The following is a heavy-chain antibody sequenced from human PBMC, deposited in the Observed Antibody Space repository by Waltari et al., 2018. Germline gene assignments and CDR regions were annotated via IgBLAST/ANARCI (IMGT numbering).Heavy chain of an antibody. Sequence: QITLKESGPTLVKPTRTLTLTCTFSGFSLSTSGVGVGWIRQPPGKALEWLALIYWNDDKRYSPSLKSRLTITKDTSKNQVVLTMTNMDPVDTATYYCAHSLLIRYYDFWSGLFYGMDVWGQGTTVTVSS. V-gene: IGHV2-5*01. D-gene: IGHD3-3*01. CDR1: GFSLSTSGVG. J-gene: IGHJ6*02. CDR2: IYWNDDK. CDR3: AHSLLIRYYDFWSGLFYGMDV.